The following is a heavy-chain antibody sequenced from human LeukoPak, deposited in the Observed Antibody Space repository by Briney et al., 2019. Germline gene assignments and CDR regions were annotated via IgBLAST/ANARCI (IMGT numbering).Heavy chain of an antibody. D-gene: IGHD3-10*01. CDR2: IYTSGST. CDR1: SGSISSYY. J-gene: IGHJ4*02. V-gene: IGHV4-4*07. Sequence: SETLSLTCTVSSGSISSYYWSWIRQPAGKGLEWIGRIYTSGSTNYNPSLKSRVTMSVDTSKNQFSLKLSSVTAADTAVYYCARDLTMVRGVIISYFDYWGQGTLVTVSS. CDR3: ARDLTMVRGVIISYFDY.